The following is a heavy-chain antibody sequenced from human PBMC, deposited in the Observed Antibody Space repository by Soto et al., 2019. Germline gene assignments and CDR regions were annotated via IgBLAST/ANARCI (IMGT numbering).Heavy chain of an antibody. CDR2: ISPAGSV. V-gene: IGHV4-38-2*01. J-gene: IGHJ6*02. CDR1: GDSIGRGYY. Sequence: SATLSLTCAVSGDSIGRGYYWAWFRQCPGKGLGWIGSISPAGSVYYTPSLNGRVALSMDTSKNHFSLKLTSVTAADTAVYYCARTFDYYGMDVWGQGTTVT. CDR3: ARTFDYYGMDV.